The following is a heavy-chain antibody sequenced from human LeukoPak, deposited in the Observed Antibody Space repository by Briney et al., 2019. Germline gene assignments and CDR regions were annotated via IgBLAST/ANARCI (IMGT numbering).Heavy chain of an antibody. CDR3: TTGGSMVRY. Sequence: GASVKVSCKASGGTFSSYAISWVRQAPGQGLEWMGGIIPIFGTANYAQRFQGRVTITADESTSTAYMELSSLRSEDTAVYYCTTGGSMVRYWGQGTLVTVSS. J-gene: IGHJ4*02. CDR2: IIPIFGTA. D-gene: IGHD3-10*01. CDR1: GGTFSSYA. V-gene: IGHV1-69*13.